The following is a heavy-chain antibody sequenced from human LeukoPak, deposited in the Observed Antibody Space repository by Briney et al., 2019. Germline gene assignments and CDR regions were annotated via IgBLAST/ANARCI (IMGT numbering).Heavy chain of an antibody. CDR3: ARRRARAVRGVILGTVLIDY. CDR2: INHSGRT. J-gene: IGHJ4*02. D-gene: IGHD3-10*01. Sequence: PSETLSHTCAVYDGSFSAYNWSWLRQRPGKGVEWIGEINHSGRTNYNPSLTRRVNISVDTSKNQFSLKLCSVTAADTAVYYCARRRARAVRGVILGTVLIDYWGQGTLVTVSS. CDR1: DGSFSAYN. V-gene: IGHV4-34*01.